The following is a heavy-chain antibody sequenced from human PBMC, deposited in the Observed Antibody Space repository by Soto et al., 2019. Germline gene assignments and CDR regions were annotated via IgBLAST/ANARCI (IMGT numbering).Heavy chain of an antibody. CDR1: GFTFDDYA. J-gene: IGHJ4*02. Sequence: GGSLRLSCAASGFTFDDYAMHWVRQAPGKGLEWVSGISWNSGSIGYADSVKGRFTISRDNAKNSLYLQMNSLRAEDTALYYCAKALSSGSTDFDYWGQGTLVTVSS. CDR2: ISWNSGSI. V-gene: IGHV3-9*01. CDR3: AKALSSGSTDFDY. D-gene: IGHD6-19*01.